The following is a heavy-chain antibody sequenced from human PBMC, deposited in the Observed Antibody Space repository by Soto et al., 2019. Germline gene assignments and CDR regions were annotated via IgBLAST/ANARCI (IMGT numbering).Heavy chain of an antibody. V-gene: IGHV1-2*02. D-gene: IGHD3-3*01. CDR3: ARMRPRTECEP. CDR2: INPNTGGT. Sequence: ASVKVSCKASGYIFTSYYVHWVRQVPGQGLEWMGWINPNTGGTNYAQRFEGRVTMTRDTSISTAYMELSRLTSDDTAIYFCARMRPRTECEPWGQGNL. CDR1: GYIFTSYY. J-gene: IGHJ5*02.